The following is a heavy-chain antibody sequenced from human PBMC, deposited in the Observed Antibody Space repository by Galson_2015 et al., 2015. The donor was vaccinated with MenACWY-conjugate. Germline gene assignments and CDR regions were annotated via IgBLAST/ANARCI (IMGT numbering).Heavy chain of an antibody. Sequence: SLRLSCAASGFTFSSYSMNWVRQAPGKGLEWVSYISSSSSTIYYADSVKGRFTISRDNAKNSLYLQMNSLRAGDTAVYYCARDLGYSGGYWGQGTLVTVSS. CDR3: ARDLGYSGGY. J-gene: IGHJ4*02. V-gene: IGHV3-48*04. CDR1: GFTFSSYS. D-gene: IGHD5-18*01. CDR2: ISSSSSTI.